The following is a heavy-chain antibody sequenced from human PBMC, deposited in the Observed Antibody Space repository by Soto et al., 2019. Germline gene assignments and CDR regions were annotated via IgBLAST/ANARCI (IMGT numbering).Heavy chain of an antibody. J-gene: IGHJ6*03. Sequence: SETLSLTCAVYGGSFSGYYWSWIRQPPGKGLEWIGEINHSGSTNYNPSLKSRVTISVDTSKNQFSLKLSSVTAADTAVYYCSRGPPYYDFWSGNYYMDVWGQGTTVTVSS. CDR1: GGSFSGYY. CDR2: INHSGST. D-gene: IGHD3-3*01. CDR3: SRGPPYYDFWSGNYYMDV. V-gene: IGHV4-34*01.